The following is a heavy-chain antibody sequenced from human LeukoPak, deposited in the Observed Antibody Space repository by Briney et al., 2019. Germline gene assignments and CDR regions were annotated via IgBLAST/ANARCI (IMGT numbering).Heavy chain of an antibody. V-gene: IGHV3-23*01. CDR2: ISASGRTT. D-gene: IGHD2-15*01. CDR1: GFTFSSYA. CDR3: AKLCSGGSCYWNY. J-gene: IGHJ4*02. Sequence: GASLRPSCAAAGFTFSSYAMSWVRPAPGKGLEWVSHISASGRTTDYADSVKGRFTISRDNSKNTVYLQMNSLRAEDTAVYYCAKLCSGGSCYWNYWGQGTLVTVSS.